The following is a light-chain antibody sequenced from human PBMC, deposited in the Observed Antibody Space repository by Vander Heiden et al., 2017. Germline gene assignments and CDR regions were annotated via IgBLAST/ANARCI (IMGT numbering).Light chain of an antibody. J-gene: IGKJ4*01. CDR3: QQRSNWPPVT. CDR2: DAS. CDR1: QSVSSY. V-gene: IGKV3-11*01. Sequence: EIVLTQFPATLSLSPGERATLSCRASQSVSSYLAWHQQKPGQAPRLLIYDASNRATGIPARFSGSGSGTDFTLTISSLEPEDFAVYYCQQRSNWPPVTFGGGTKVEIK.